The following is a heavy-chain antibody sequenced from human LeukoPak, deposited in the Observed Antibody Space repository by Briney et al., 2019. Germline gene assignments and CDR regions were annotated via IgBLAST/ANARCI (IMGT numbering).Heavy chain of an antibody. Sequence: SETLSLICAVYGGFFSGYYWSWIRQPPGKGLEWIGEINHSGSTNYNPSLKSRVTISVDTSKNQFSLKLSSVTAADTAVYYCARVPPRGSRSYYRYYYYGMDVWGQGTTVTVSS. CDR1: GGFFSGYY. D-gene: IGHD3-10*01. J-gene: IGHJ6*02. CDR3: ARVPPRGSRSYYRYYYYGMDV. CDR2: INHSGST. V-gene: IGHV4-34*01.